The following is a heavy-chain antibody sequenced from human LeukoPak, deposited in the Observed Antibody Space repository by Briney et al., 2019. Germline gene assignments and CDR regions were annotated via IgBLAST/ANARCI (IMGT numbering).Heavy chain of an antibody. J-gene: IGHJ4*02. CDR2: ISGSGGST. CDR3: AKVHRAYDYDSGSYYDSGFDY. D-gene: IGHD3-10*01. Sequence: GGSLRLSCAASGFTFSSYAMSWVRQAPGKGLEWVSGISGSGGSTYYADSVKGRFTISRDNSKNTLYLQMNSLRAEDTAVYYCAKVHRAYDYDSGSYYDSGFDYWGQGTLVTVSS. V-gene: IGHV3-23*01. CDR1: GFTFSSYA.